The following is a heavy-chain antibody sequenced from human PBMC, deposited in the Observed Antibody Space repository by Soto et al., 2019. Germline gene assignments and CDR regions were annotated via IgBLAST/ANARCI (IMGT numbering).Heavy chain of an antibody. CDR3: ARELPPDL. J-gene: IGHJ5*02. CDR1: GITFSNFE. V-gene: IGHV3-48*03. D-gene: IGHD2-15*01. CDR2: ISSTGSTK. Sequence: PGGSLRLSCAASGITFSNFEMNWVRQAPGKGLEWVSYISSTGSTKYYADSVKGRFTISRDNDKNILFLQMNNLRAEDSAIYYCARELPPDLWGQGTLVTVSS.